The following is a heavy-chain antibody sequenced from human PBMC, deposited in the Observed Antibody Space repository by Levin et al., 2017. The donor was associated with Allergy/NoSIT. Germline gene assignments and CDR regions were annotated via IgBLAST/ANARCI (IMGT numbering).Heavy chain of an antibody. Sequence: RTSETLSLTCIVSGPVSGVSVSSADYYWSWIRQHPGKGLEWIGYIRYNDSTHYNPSLKSRVTISRDTSANHFSVRLSSVTAADTAVYYCARGRNSVFRKNWGQGILVTVSS. CDR1: GVSVSSADYY. D-gene: IGHD5/OR15-5a*01. CDR3: ARGRNSVFRKN. J-gene: IGHJ4*02. CDR2: IRYNDST. V-gene: IGHV4-31*03.